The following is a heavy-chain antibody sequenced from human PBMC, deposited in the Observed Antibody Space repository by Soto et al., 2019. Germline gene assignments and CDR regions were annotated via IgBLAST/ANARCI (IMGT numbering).Heavy chain of an antibody. CDR2: VKSKTDGGST. D-gene: IGHD3-10*01. Sequence: GGSLRLSCAASGFTFSNAWINWVRQAPGKGLEWVGRVKSKTDGGSTYYADSVKGRFTISRDNSKNTLYLQMNSLRAEDTAVYYCAKRYGSGSYYNVTDYWGQGTLVTLSS. J-gene: IGHJ4*02. CDR3: AKRYGSGSYYNVTDY. V-gene: IGHV3-15*07. CDR1: GFTFSNAW.